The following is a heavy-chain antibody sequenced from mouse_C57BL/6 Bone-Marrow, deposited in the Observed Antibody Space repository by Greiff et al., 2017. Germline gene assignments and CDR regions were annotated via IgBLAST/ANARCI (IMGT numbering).Heavy chain of an antibody. Sequence: VKLVESGPGLVAPSQSLSITCTVSGFSLTSYGVDWVRQSPGKGLEWLGVIWGVGSTNYNSALKSRLSISKDNSKSQVFLKMNSLQTDDTAMYYCASILLPFAYWGQGTLVTVSA. CDR3: ASILLPFAY. J-gene: IGHJ3*01. V-gene: IGHV2-6*01. CDR2: IWGVGST. CDR1: GFSLTSYG. D-gene: IGHD1-1*01.